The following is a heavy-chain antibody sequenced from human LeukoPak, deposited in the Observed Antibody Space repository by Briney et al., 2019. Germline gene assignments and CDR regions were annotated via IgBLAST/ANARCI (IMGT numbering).Heavy chain of an antibody. Sequence: ASVKVSCKASGYTFTGYYIHWVRQAPGEGLEWMGWINPNSGGTNYAQKFQGRVTMTRDTSISTAYMELSRLRSDDTAVYYCARSRGPLWFGELFWYFQHWGQGTLGTVSS. CDR3: ARSRGPLWFGELFWYFQH. J-gene: IGHJ1*01. CDR1: GYTFTGYY. D-gene: IGHD3-10*01. CDR2: INPNSGGT. V-gene: IGHV1-2*02.